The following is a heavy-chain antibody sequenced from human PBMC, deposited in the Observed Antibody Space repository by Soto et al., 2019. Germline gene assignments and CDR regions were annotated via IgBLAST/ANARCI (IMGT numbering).Heavy chain of an antibody. Sequence: PSDTMELRSAVCGGCIKSYYLSWTRQPPGKGLEWIGYIYYSGSTNYNPSLKSRVTISVDTSKNQFSLKLSSVTAADTAVYYCARDGPNYYGSGCYTYYYGMDVWGQGTTVTVSS. CDR3: ARDGPNYYGSGCYTYYYGMDV. V-gene: IGHV4-59*01. CDR1: GGCIKSYY. J-gene: IGHJ6*02. CDR2: IYYSGST. D-gene: IGHD3-10*01.